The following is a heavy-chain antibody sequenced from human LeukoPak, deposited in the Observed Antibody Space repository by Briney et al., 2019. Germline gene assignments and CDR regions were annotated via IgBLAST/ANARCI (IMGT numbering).Heavy chain of an antibody. V-gene: IGHV3-30*18. CDR3: AKAEWFDP. J-gene: IGHJ5*02. CDR2: ISYDGSNK. Sequence: GGSLRLSCAASGFTFSIYGMHWVRQAPGKGLEWVAVISYDGSNKYYADSVKGRFTISRDNSKNTLYLQMNSLRAEDTAVYYCAKAEWFDPWGQGTLVTVSS. CDR1: GFTFSIYG. D-gene: IGHD1-14*01.